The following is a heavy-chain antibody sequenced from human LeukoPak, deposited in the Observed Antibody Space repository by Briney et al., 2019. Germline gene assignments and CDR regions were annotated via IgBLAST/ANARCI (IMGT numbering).Heavy chain of an antibody. CDR1: GFTFSSYG. D-gene: IGHD3-22*01. Sequence: GRSLRLSCAASGFTFSSYGMHWVRQAPGKGLEWVAVISYDGSNKYYADSVKGRFTISRDNAKNSLYLQMNSLRAEDTAVYYCARYYYYDSSGYVPRSPFDYWGQGTLVTVSS. CDR2: ISYDGSNK. J-gene: IGHJ4*02. CDR3: ARYYYYDSSGYVPRSPFDY. V-gene: IGHV3-30*03.